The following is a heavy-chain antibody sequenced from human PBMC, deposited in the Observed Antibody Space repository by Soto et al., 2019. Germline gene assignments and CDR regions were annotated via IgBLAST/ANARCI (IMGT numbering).Heavy chain of an antibody. Sequence: SETLSLTNTVAAGSISSYYWSWIRQPPRKVLEWIGYIYYSGSTNYNPSLKSRVTISVDTSKNQFSLKLSSVTAADTAVYYCASSQLKGSSSWFDPWGQGTLVTVSS. CDR1: AGSISSYY. V-gene: IGHV4-59*01. CDR3: ASSQLKGSSSWFDP. CDR2: IYYSGST. D-gene: IGHD6-6*01. J-gene: IGHJ5*02.